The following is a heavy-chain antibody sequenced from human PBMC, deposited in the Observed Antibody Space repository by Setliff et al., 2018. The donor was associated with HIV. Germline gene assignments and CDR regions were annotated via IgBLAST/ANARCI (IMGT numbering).Heavy chain of an antibody. CDR3: AGDSGYPSNWFDP. J-gene: IGHJ5*02. Sequence: PSETLSLTCAVYGGSFSGYYWSWTRQPPGKGLEWIGEFNHGRSTNNNPSLKSRVTISGDTTKNQFSLKLTSVTAADTAMYFCAGDSGYPSNWFDPWGQGILVTVSS. CDR2: FNHGRST. CDR1: GGSFSGYY. D-gene: IGHD3-22*01. V-gene: IGHV4-34*01.